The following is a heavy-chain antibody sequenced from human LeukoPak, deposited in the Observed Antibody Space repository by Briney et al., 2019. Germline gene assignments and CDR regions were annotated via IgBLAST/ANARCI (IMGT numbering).Heavy chain of an antibody. CDR3: AREAKEVGADFYYYYYGMDV. V-gene: IGHV4-59*01. J-gene: IGHJ6*02. CDR1: GGSISSYY. CDR2: IYYSGST. D-gene: IGHD1-26*01. Sequence: PSETLSLTCTVSGGSISSYYWSWIRQPPGKGLEWIGYIYYSGSTNYNPSLKSRVTISVDTSKNQFSLKLSSVTAADTAVYYCAREAKEVGADFYYYYYGMDVWGQGTTVTVSS.